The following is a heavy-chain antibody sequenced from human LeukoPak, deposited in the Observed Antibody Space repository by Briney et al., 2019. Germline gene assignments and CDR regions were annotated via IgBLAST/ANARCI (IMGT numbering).Heavy chain of an antibody. CDR1: GVSFSGYY. V-gene: IGHV4-34*01. CDR2: TNHSGST. D-gene: IGHD3-10*01. Sequence: PSETLSLTCAVYGVSFSGYYWSWIRQPPGKGLEWIGETNHSGSTNYNPSLKGRVTISVDTSKNQFSLKLSSVTAADTAVYYCARGSYGSGSYHKSHDYWGQGTLVTVSS. J-gene: IGHJ4*02. CDR3: ARGSYGSGSYHKSHDY.